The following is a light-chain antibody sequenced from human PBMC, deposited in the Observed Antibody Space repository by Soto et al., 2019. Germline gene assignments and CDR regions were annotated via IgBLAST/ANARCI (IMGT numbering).Light chain of an antibody. CDR1: QSVSSNF. V-gene: IGKV3-20*01. J-gene: IGKJ4*01. CDR3: QQYGSSPLT. CDR2: GAS. Sequence: EIVLTQSPGTLSLSPGERATLSCRASQSVSSNFLAWYQEKPGQAPRLLIYGASTRVTGIPARFSGSGSGTDYTLTISRLEPEDSAVYYCQQYGSSPLTFCGGTKVDI.